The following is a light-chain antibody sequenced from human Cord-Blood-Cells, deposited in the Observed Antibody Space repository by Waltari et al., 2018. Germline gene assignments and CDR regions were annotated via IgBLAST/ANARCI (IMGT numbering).Light chain of an antibody. V-gene: IGKV1-39*01. Sequence: DIQMTQSPSSLSASVGDRVTITCRASQSISSYLNWYQQKPGKAPKLLIYDASSFQSGVPSRFSVSGSGTDFTLTISSLQPEDFATYYCQQSYSTPLTFGGGTKVEIK. CDR1: QSISSY. J-gene: IGKJ4*01. CDR2: DAS. CDR3: QQSYSTPLT.